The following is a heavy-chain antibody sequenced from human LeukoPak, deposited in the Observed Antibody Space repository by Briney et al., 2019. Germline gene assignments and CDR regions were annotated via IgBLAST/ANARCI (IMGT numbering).Heavy chain of an antibody. CDR1: GGTFSSYA. D-gene: IGHD3-9*01. J-gene: IGHJ6*02. CDR2: IIPIFGTA. V-gene: IGHV1-69*13. CDR3: ARMRGILTGYASDYYGMDV. Sequence: ASVKVSCKASGGTFSSYAISWVRQAPGQGLEWMGGIIPIFGTANYAQKFQGRVTITADESTSTAYMELSSLRSEDTAVYYCARMRGILTGYASDYYGMDVWGQGTTVTVSS.